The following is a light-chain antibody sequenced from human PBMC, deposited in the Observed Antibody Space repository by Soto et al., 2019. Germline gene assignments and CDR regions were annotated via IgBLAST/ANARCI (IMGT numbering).Light chain of an antibody. J-gene: IGKJ1*01. CDR1: QSVSSN. CDR2: GAS. Sequence: EIVMTQSPATLSVSPGERATLSCRASQSVSSNLAWYQQKPGQAPGLLIYGASTRATGIPARFSGSGSGTEFTLTISSLQSEDFAVYYCQHYNNWPRTFGQGTKVEI. CDR3: QHYNNWPRT. V-gene: IGKV3-15*01.